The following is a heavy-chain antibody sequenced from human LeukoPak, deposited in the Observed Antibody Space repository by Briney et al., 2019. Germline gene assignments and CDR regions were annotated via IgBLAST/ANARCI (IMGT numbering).Heavy chain of an antibody. J-gene: IGHJ4*02. V-gene: IGHV3-21*01. CDR3: ARDQTSNLDGYNPLDY. CDR1: GFTFSSFR. D-gene: IGHD5-24*01. Sequence: PGGSLRLSCAASGFTFSSFRMNWVRQAPGKGLEWVSSISGSSSDIYYADSVKGRFTISRDNAKNTLYLQMGSLRAEDMAVYYCARDQTSNLDGYNPLDYWGQGTLVTVSS. CDR2: ISGSSSDI.